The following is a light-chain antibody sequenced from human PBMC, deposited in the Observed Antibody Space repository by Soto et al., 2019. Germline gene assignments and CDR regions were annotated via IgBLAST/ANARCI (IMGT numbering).Light chain of an antibody. CDR1: QSVSSDY. J-gene: IGKJ2*01. CDR2: GAS. CDR3: QQYGSAPPT. Sequence: EIVLTQSPGTLSFSPGERATLSCRASQSVSSDYLAWYQQKPGQAPRLLIYGASSRATGIPHWFSGSGSGTDFSLTVSRLETEDFALFYCQQYGSAPPTFGQGTQVEIK. V-gene: IGKV3-20*01.